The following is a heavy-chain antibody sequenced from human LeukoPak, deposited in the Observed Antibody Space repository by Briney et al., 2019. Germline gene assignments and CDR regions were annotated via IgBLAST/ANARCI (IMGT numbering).Heavy chain of an antibody. J-gene: IGHJ4*02. CDR1: GGSISSGGYY. CDR2: IYHSGST. Sequence: SETLSLTCTVSGGSISSGGYYWSWIRQHPGKGLEWIGYIYHSGSTYYNPSLKSRVTISVDTSKNQFSLKLSSVTAADMAVYYCARQAFCGGGRCDPFDYWGQGTLVTVSS. D-gene: IGHD2-15*01. V-gene: IGHV4-31*03. CDR3: ARQAFCGGGRCDPFDY.